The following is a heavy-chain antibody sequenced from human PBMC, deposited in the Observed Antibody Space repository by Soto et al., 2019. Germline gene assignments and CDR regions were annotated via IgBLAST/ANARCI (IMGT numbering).Heavy chain of an antibody. CDR1: GGTFSSYA. V-gene: IGHV1-69*13. Sequence: SVKVSCKASGGTFSSYAISWVRQAPGQGLEWMGGIIPIFGTANYAQKFQGRVTITADESTSTAYMELSSLRSDDTAVYYCARGRASGSYYLLDYWGQGTLVTVSS. CDR3: ARGRASGSYYLLDY. J-gene: IGHJ4*02. CDR2: IIPIFGTA. D-gene: IGHD3-10*01.